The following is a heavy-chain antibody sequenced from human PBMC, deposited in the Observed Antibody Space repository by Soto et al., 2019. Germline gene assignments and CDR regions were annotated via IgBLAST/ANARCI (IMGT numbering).Heavy chain of an antibody. CDR2: VNSDESST. CDR1: GFTFSSHW. D-gene: IGHD3-22*01. J-gene: IGHJ4*01. Sequence: GGSLRLSCAASGFTFSSHWMFWVRQAPGKGLVWVSRVNSDESSTTYADSVKGRFTISRDNAKKTLYLQMNSLRVEDTAVYYCAREGDGTTGYYQDYWGHGTLVTVPQ. CDR3: AREGDGTTGYYQDY. V-gene: IGHV3-74*03.